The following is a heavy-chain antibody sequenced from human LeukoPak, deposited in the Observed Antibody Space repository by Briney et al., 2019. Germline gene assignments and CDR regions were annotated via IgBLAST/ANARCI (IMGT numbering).Heavy chain of an antibody. V-gene: IGHV3-74*01. D-gene: IGHD3-22*01. J-gene: IGHJ4*02. CDR1: GFSSFGSRW. CDR3: LPLAYVST. CDR2: IKDGGSTA. Sequence: GGSLRLSCAVSGFSSFGSRWMRRVRQVPGKVLGGVAVIKDGGSTANYADSVKDRFTASRDGARNTVYLQMSSLRAEDTAIYYCLPLAYVSTWGQGTLVTVSS.